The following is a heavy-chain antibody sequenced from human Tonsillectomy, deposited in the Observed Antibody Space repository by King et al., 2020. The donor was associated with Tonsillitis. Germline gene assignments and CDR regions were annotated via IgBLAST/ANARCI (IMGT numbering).Heavy chain of an antibody. CDR1: GYTFTSYG. V-gene: IGHV1-18*04. Sequence: VQLVESGAEVKKPGASVKVSCKASGYTFTSYGISWVRQAPGQGLEWMGWISSYNGNTNYAQKRQGRVTMTTDTSTSTAYMELRSLRSDDTAVYYCARDLYGSWSYYSYFDYWGQGTLVTVSS. CDR2: ISSYNGNT. CDR3: ARDLYGSWSYYSYFDY. D-gene: IGHD3-10*01. J-gene: IGHJ4*02.